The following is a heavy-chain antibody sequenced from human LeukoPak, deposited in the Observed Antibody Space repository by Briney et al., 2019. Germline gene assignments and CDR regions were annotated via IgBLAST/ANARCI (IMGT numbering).Heavy chain of an antibody. Sequence: GSLRLSCAASGFTISSYSMNWVRQAPGKGLEWVSSISSSSSYIYYADSVKGRFTISRDNAKKSLYLQMNSLRAEDTAVYYCARGVDNYYYYYMDVWGKGTTVTISS. CDR2: ISSSSSYI. CDR1: GFTISSYS. J-gene: IGHJ6*03. V-gene: IGHV3-21*01. D-gene: IGHD5-12*01. CDR3: ARGVDNYYYYYMDV.